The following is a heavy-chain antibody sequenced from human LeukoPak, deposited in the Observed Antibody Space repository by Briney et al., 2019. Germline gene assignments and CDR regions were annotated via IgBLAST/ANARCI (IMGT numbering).Heavy chain of an antibody. Sequence: SSSSYYWGWIRQPPGKGLEWVANIKYDGSEKDYVDSVKGRFTISRDNAKNSLYLQMNSLRAEDTAVYYCARDIAPAGLFFDYWGQGTLVTVSS. D-gene: IGHD6-13*01. CDR1: SSSSYY. J-gene: IGHJ4*02. CDR2: IKYDGSEK. V-gene: IGHV3-7*01. CDR3: ARDIAPAGLFFDY.